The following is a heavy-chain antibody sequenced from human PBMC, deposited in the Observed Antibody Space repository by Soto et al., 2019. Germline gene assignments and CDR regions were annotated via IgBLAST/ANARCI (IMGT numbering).Heavy chain of an antibody. CDR1: GFTFDDYA. V-gene: IGHV3-9*01. Sequence: EVQLVESGGGLVQPGRSLRLSCAASGFTFDDYAMHWVRQAPGKGLEWVSGISWNSGSIGYADSVKGRFTISRDNAKNSLYLQMNSLRAEDTALYDCADDKGLVLYCYFDYCGQGTLVTVSS. J-gene: IGHJ4*02. CDR3: ADDKGLVLYCYFDY. CDR2: ISWNSGSI. D-gene: IGHD2-8*01.